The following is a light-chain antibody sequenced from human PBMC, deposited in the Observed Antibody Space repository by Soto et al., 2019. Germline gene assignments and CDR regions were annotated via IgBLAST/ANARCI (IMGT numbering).Light chain of an antibody. CDR2: DAS. CDR3: QQRSDWL. V-gene: IGKV3-11*01. CDR1: QNVNNY. J-gene: IGKJ4*01. Sequence: EIVLTQSPATLSLSPGERATLSCRATQNVNNYLAWYQQKPGQAPRLLIYDASNRATGIPARFSGSGSGTDFTLTISSLEPEDSAVYYCQQRSDWLFGGGTKVDIK.